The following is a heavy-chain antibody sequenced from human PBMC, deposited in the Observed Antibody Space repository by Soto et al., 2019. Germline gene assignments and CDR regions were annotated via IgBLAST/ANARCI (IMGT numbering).Heavy chain of an antibody. J-gene: IGHJ4*02. Sequence: GESLILSCAVSGFTFSNYAMTWVRQAPGKGLEWVSVMSGNGGRILYADSVKGRFTISRDNSKNTLYLQMNSLRLEDTAVYYCVKDPVSGGTGGAWFDYWGQGTLVTVSS. D-gene: IGHD2-8*02. V-gene: IGHV3-23*01. CDR1: GFTFSNYA. CDR2: MSGNGGRI. CDR3: VKDPVSGGTGGAWFDY.